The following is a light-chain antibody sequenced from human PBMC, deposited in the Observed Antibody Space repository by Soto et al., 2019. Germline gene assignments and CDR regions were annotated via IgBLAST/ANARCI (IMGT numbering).Light chain of an antibody. CDR1: SSDVGAYNY. J-gene: IGLJ1*01. CDR3: SAYACVYNLYF. V-gene: IGLV2-8*01. Sequence: QSVLTQPASASGSPGQSVTISCTGTSSDVGAYNYVSWYQQHPGKAPKLMIYEVSKRPSGVSDRFSASKSGNTASLTASGRQAEDVSDYYCSAYACVYNLYFFRTGTKVTVL. CDR2: EVS.